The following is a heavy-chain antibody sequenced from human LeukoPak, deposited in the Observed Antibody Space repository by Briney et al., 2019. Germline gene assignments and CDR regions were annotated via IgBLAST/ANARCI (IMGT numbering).Heavy chain of an antibody. CDR2: IYYSGST. J-gene: IGHJ5*02. D-gene: IGHD4-17*01. Sequence: ASETLSLTCTVSGGSISSHYWSWIRQPPGKGLEWIGYIYYSGSTNYNPSLKSRVTISVDTSKNQFSLKLSSVTAADTAVYYCARGATVTNNWFDPWGQGTQVTVSS. CDR3: ARGATVTNNWFDP. V-gene: IGHV4-59*11. CDR1: GGSISSHY.